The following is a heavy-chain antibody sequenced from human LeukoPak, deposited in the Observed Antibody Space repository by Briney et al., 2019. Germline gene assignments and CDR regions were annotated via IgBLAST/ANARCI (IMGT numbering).Heavy chain of an antibody. CDR3: ARQGDDY. CDR2: ISSSGRSQ. J-gene: IGHJ4*02. CDR1: GFTFTSYG. Sequence: GGSLRLSCAASGFTFTSYGMIWVRQAPGKGLEGVSTISSSGRSQYYADSVKGRFTISRDNAKNSLYLQMNSLRAEDTAVYYCARQGDDYWGQGALVTVSS. V-gene: IGHV3-23*01.